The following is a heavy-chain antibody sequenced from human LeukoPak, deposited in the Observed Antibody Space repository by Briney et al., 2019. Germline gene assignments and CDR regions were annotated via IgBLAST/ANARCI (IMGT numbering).Heavy chain of an antibody. D-gene: IGHD2-15*01. V-gene: IGHV4-4*07. Sequence: SETLSLTCTVSGGSISGYYWSWIRQPAGKGLDWIGRIYSSGSTNYNPSLKSRVTMSVDTSRNQFSLKLSSVTAADTAVYYCARAYCSGGSCYSGFDYWGQRTLVTVSS. CDR2: IYSSGST. CDR3: ARAYCSGGSCYSGFDY. J-gene: IGHJ4*02. CDR1: GGSISGYY.